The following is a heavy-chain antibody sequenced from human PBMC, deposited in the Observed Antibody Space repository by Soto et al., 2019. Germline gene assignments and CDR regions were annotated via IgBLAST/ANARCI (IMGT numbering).Heavy chain of an antibody. Sequence: EAQLVESGGGLVQPGGSLRLSCADSEFTFSRYSMNWVRHAPGKGLEWISYISSSSSTIYYADSVRGRFTISRDNAKNSLYLQMNSLRDEDTAVYYCARDFPPGWHFDYWGQGTLVTVSS. CDR3: ARDFPPGWHFDY. CDR1: EFTFSRYS. D-gene: IGHD6-19*01. J-gene: IGHJ4*02. V-gene: IGHV3-48*02. CDR2: ISSSSSTI.